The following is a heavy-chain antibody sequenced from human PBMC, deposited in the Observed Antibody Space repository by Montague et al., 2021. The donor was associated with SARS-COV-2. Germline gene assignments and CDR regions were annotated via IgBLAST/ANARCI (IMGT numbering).Heavy chain of an antibody. CDR1: AGSISGHY. CDR3: ARHRNYGDHSLDNWFHP. CDR2: IYYSGGA. J-gene: IGHJ5*02. D-gene: IGHD4-17*01. Sequence: SETLSLTCSVSAGSISGHYLAWIRQSPGKGLEWIAYIYYSGGALYNPSLQSRVTMSVDTSKNQFSLKLTSVTAADTAVYYCARHRNYGDHSLDNWFHPWGQGTLVTVSS. V-gene: IGHV4-59*08.